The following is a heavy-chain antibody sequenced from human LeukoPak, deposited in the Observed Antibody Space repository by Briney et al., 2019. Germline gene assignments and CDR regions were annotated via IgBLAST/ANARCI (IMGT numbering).Heavy chain of an antibody. J-gene: IGHJ5*02. V-gene: IGHV4-4*07. Sequence: SGTLSLTCTVSGDSISSYYWSWIRQPAGKGLEWIGHMYTSGSTNYNPSLKSRVIMSVDTSKNQLSLKVRSATAADTAVYYCARLRVVVGTRGPQWFDPWGQGTLVTVSS. CDR1: GDSISSYY. D-gene: IGHD1-1*01. CDR3: ARLRVVVGTRGPQWFDP. CDR2: MYTSGST.